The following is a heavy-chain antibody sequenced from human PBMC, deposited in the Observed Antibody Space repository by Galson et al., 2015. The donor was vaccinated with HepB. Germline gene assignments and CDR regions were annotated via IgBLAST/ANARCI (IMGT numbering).Heavy chain of an antibody. V-gene: IGHV3-74*01. CDR2: IKSDGSDT. CDR3: AVRGGS. D-gene: IGHD3-16*01. CDR1: GFTFSDYW. Sequence: SLRLSCAASGFTFSDYWMYWARQAPGKGLDWVSRIKSDGSDTYYADSVKGRFTISRDNGKNTLFLQMNSLRAEDTAVYYCAVRGGSWGQGTLATVSS. J-gene: IGHJ4*02.